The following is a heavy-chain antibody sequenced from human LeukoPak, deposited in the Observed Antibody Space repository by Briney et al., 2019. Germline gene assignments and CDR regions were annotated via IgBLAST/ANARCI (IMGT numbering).Heavy chain of an antibody. Sequence: GASVKVSCKASGYTFTNYAMNWVRQAPGQGLEWMGWINTNTGNPTYAQGFTGRFVFSLDTSVSTAHLQISSLKAEDTAVYYCARDNWAPATMSNYYYYGMDVWGQGTTVTVSS. D-gene: IGHD2-2*01. J-gene: IGHJ6*02. V-gene: IGHV7-4-1*02. CDR2: INTNTGNP. CDR1: GYTFTNYA. CDR3: ARDNWAPATMSNYYYYGMDV.